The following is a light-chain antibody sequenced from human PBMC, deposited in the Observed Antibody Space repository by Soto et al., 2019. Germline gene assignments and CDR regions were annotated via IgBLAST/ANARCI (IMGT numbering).Light chain of an antibody. V-gene: IGLV3-9*01. CDR2: RDK. J-gene: IGLJ2*01. Sequence: SSELTQPLAVSVAPGQTANITCGGNNIGSKKVHWYQQKPRHAPVLVVYRDKNRPSGIPERFSASNSGNAATPTNSRAQDGGEGAYYRQVWGSSSAVVFGGGTKLTVL. CDR3: QVWGSSSAVV. CDR1: NIGSKK.